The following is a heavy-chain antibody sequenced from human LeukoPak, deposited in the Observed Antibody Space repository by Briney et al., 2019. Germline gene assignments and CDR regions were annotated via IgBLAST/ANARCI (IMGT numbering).Heavy chain of an antibody. CDR1: GGLISISTYY. D-gene: IGHD6-13*01. Sequence: PSETLSLTCTVSGGLISISTYYWGWIRQPPRKGLEWIGSIYYSGTTHYNPSLKSRVTIAVDTSKNQFSLKLISVTAADTAVYYCAREPTPGIAARRFDPWGQGTLVTVSS. J-gene: IGHJ5*02. CDR2: IYYSGTT. V-gene: IGHV4-39*07. CDR3: AREPTPGIAARRFDP.